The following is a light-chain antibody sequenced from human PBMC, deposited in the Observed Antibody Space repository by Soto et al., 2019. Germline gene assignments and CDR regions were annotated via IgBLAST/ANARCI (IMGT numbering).Light chain of an antibody. J-gene: IGKJ5*01. CDR1: QSVLYSSNNKNY. V-gene: IGKV4-1*01. Sequence: DIVMTQSPDSLAVSLGERATINCKSNQSVLYSSNNKNYLAWYQQKPGQPPKLLIYWASTRESGVPDRFTGSGSGTDFTLTISSLQAADVAVYYCQQYYITPITFGQGTRLEI. CDR3: QQYYITPIT. CDR2: WAS.